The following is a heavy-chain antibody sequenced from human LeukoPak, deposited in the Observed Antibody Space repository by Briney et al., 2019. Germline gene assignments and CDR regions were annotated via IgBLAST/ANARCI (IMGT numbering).Heavy chain of an antibody. V-gene: IGHV3-23*01. CDR3: GKTTTGYSSGRNPAWPVDY. CDR1: GFTFSTYA. D-gene: IGHD2-15*01. J-gene: IGHJ4*02. Sequence: GGSLGLSCAASGFTFSTYAMSWVRQAPGKGLEWVSTISGSGANTYYADSVRGRFTISRDNSKNTLYLHMNSLRAEDTAVYYCGKTTTGYSSGRNPAWPVDYWGQGTLVTVSS. CDR2: ISGSGANT.